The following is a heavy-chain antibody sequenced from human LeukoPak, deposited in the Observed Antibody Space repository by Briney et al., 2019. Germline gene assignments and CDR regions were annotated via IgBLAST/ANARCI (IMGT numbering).Heavy chain of an antibody. CDR2: IGIDSGNT. CDR3: ARDYKYAFDN. D-gene: IGHD5-24*01. CDR1: GFTFCDYS. Sequence: GSLILSCAASGFTFCDYSMNWVRQAPGKGLEWISYIGIDSGNTNYADSVKGRSTISGDKAKNSLYLQMNSLRVEDTAVYYCARDYKYAFDNWGQGTLVTVSS. V-gene: IGHV3-48*01. J-gene: IGHJ4*02.